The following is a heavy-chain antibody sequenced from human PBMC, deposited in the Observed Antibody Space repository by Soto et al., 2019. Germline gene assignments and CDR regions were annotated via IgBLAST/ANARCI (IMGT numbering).Heavy chain of an antibody. CDR2: ISGSGGST. CDR1: GFTFSINA. D-gene: IGHD3-22*01. J-gene: IGHJ4*02. V-gene: IGHV3-23*01. Sequence: EVQLLESGGGLVQPGGSLRLSCAASGFTFSINAMSWVRQAPGKGLEWVSGISGSGGSTYYADSVEGRFTVSKDESKNKQDLPMNGLGAEDTAVYYCAKVGGDSRGYSGFAPARKCYFDAWGQGTLVTVSS. CDR3: AKVGGDSRGYSGFAPARKCYFDA.